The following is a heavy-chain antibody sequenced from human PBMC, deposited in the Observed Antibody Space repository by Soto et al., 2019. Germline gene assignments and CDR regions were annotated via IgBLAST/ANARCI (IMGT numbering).Heavy chain of an antibody. CDR3: AAWPRRNWFDY. D-gene: IGHD1-1*01. Sequence: GASLRLSCATSGFTFSTHWMGWVRQTPGKRLEWVANIKYDGSEISYADSVKGRFTVSRDNAKNSLYLQMNRLRAEDTAVYYCAAWPRRNWFDYWGQGTLVTVSS. J-gene: IGHJ4*02. V-gene: IGHV3-7*05. CDR2: IKYDGSEI. CDR1: GFTFSTHW.